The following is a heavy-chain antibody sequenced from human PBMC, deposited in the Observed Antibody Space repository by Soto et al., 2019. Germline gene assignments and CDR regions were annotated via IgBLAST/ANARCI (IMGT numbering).Heavy chain of an antibody. CDR1: GDSVSSPYY. D-gene: IGHD6-19*01. CDR2: VFHTGTT. Sequence: QVQLQESGPGLVKPSGTLSLTCAVSGDSVSSPYYWCWVRQPPGKGLEWIGEVFHTGTTSYNPSLRSPVTISMDKSNNQFSLDLSYVTAADTAVYYCARSAGWYAVHSWGPGTLVIVSS. V-gene: IGHV4-4*02. J-gene: IGHJ4*02. CDR3: ARSAGWYAVHS.